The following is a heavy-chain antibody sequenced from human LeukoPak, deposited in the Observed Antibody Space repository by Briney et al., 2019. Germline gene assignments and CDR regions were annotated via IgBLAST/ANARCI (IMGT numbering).Heavy chain of an antibody. V-gene: IGHV3-30-3*01. CDR1: GFTFSTYA. CDR3: ARAFLYGMDV. J-gene: IGHJ6*02. CDR2: ISYDGSNK. Sequence: GWSLRLSCAASGFTFSTYAMHWVRQAPGKGLQWVAVISYDGSNKYYADSVKGRFTISRDNSKNTLYLQMNSLRVEDTAVYYCARAFLYGMDVWGQGTTVTVSS.